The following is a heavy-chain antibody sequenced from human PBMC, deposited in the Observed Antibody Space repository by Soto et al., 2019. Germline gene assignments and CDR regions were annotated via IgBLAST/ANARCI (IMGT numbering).Heavy chain of an antibody. CDR1: GVSIHNSHSF. CDR2: VYYSGGA. D-gene: IGHD3-22*01. Sequence: SETLSLTCTVSGVSIHNSHSFWGWIRQPPGKGLEFIGTVYYSGGAHYNSSLKSRVTISVDTSKSQFSLKLTSVTAADRAVYYCARGSVDTVDSSGFYEYWGQGTPVTVSS. CDR3: ARGSVDTVDSSGFYEY. V-gene: IGHV4-39*01. J-gene: IGHJ4*02.